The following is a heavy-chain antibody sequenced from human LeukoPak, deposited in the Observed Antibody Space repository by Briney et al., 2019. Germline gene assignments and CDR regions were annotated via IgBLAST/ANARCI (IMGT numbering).Heavy chain of an antibody. Sequence: ASVKVSCKASGYTFNNYGISWVRQAPGQGLEWMGWISAYNGDTNCAQKLQGRVTMTTDTSTSTAYMELRGLRSDDTAVYYCAKDYDGSALPYNWFDPWGQGTLVTVSS. CDR3: AKDYDGSALPYNWFDP. D-gene: IGHD3-22*01. V-gene: IGHV1-18*01. J-gene: IGHJ5*02. CDR1: GYTFNNYG. CDR2: ISAYNGDT.